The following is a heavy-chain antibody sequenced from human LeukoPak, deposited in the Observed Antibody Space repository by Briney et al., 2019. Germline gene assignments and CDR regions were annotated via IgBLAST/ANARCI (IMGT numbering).Heavy chain of an antibody. CDR2: IYYSGST. CDR3: ARWSLYSSGWYFDY. V-gene: IGHV4-59*01. J-gene: IGHJ4*02. CDR1: GASISSYY. Sequence: PSETLSLTCTVSGASISSYYWSWIRQPPGKGLEWIGYIYYSGSTSYNPSLKSRVTISVDTSKNQFSLNLSSVTAADTAVHYCARWSLYSSGWYFDYWGQGILVTVSS. D-gene: IGHD6-19*01.